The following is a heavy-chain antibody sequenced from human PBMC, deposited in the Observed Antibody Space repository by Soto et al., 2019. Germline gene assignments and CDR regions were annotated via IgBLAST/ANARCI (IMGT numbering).Heavy chain of an antibody. CDR3: AQRVGGMDV. J-gene: IGHJ6*02. CDR1: GGSFSGYY. D-gene: IGHD1-26*01. Sequence: QVQLQQWGAGLLKPSQTLSLTCAVYGGSFSGYYWSWIRQPPGKGLEWIGEINHSGSTNYNPSLKSRVTISVDTSKNQFSMKLSSVTAADTAVYYCAQRVGGMDVWGQGTTVTVSS. V-gene: IGHV4-34*01. CDR2: INHSGST.